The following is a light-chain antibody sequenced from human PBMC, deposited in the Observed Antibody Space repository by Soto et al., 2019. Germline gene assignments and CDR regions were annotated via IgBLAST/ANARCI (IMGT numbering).Light chain of an antibody. Sequence: EIVLTQSPGTLSLSPGERVTLSCRASQSVSSSYLTWYQQKPGQAPRLLMYGASNRATGIPDRFSGSGSGTDFTLTISRLEPEDFAVYYCQQYGSSRLSFGGGTKVEIK. V-gene: IGKV3-20*01. CDR3: QQYGSSRLS. CDR2: GAS. CDR1: QSVSSSY. J-gene: IGKJ4*01.